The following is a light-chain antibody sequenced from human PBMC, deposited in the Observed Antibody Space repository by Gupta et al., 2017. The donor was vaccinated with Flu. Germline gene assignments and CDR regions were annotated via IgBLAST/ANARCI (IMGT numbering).Light chain of an antibody. V-gene: IGLV6-57*01. Sequence: SGSIANNYVQWYQKRPDSSPTIVIYEDNQRPSGVPDRFSGSIDRSSNSASLTISGLKTEDEADYYCQSYNTTYVIFGGGTKLTVL. CDR1: SGSIANNY. CDR3: QSYNTTYVI. J-gene: IGLJ2*01. CDR2: EDN.